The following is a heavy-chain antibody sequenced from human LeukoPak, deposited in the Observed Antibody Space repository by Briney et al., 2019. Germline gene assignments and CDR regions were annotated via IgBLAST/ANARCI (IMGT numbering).Heavy chain of an antibody. D-gene: IGHD1-26*01. CDR2: IYYSGSS. J-gene: IGHJ4*02. V-gene: IGHV4-59*08. Sequence: SETLSLTCTVSGGSISSYYWSWIRQPPGKGLEWIGYIYYSGSSSYNPSLKSRVTMSVDTSKNQFSLKLSSVTAADTAVYYCARFSGSFIDYWGQGTLVTVSS. CDR3: ARFSGSFIDY. CDR1: GGSISSYY.